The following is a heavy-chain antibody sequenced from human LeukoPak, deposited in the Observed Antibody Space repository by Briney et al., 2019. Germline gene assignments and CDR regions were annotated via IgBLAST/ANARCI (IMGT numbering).Heavy chain of an antibody. D-gene: IGHD4-17*01. CDR3: AKGLYGDYEAYYFDY. Sequence: ASVKVSCKVSGYTLTELSMHWVRQAPGKGLEWMGGFDPEDGETIYAQKFQGRVTMTEDTSADTAYMELSSLRSEDTAVYYCAKGLYGDYEAYYFDYWGQGTLVTVSS. V-gene: IGHV1-24*01. CDR2: FDPEDGET. CDR1: GYTLTELS. J-gene: IGHJ4*02.